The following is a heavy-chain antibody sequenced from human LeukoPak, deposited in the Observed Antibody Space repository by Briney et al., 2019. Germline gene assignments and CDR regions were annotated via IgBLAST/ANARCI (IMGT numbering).Heavy chain of an antibody. Sequence: GGSLRLSCAASGFTFSSYAMSWVRQAPGKGLEWVSGISGSGGNTYYADSVKGRFTVSRDNSKNTLYLQMNSLRDEDTAVYYCAKETFYYGSGSFMGYWGQGTLVTVSS. J-gene: IGHJ4*02. D-gene: IGHD3-10*01. V-gene: IGHV3-23*01. CDR1: GFTFSSYA. CDR2: ISGSGGNT. CDR3: AKETFYYGSGSFMGY.